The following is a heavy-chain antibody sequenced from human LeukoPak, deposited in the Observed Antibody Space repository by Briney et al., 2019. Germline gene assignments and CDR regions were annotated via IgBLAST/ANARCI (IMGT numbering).Heavy chain of an antibody. V-gene: IGHV1-69*01. D-gene: IGHD5-12*01. Sequence: SLKVPCKASGGTFSSYAISWVRPAPGQGLEWMGGIIPIFGTANYAQKFQGRVTITADESTSTAYMELSSLRSEDTAVYYCARYGYGSNHHYFDYWGQGTLVTVSS. CDR3: ARYGYGSNHHYFDY. CDR1: GGTFSSYA. J-gene: IGHJ4*02. CDR2: IIPIFGTA.